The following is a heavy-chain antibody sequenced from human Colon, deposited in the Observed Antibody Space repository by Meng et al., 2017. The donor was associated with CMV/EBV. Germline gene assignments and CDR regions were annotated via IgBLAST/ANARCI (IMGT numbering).Heavy chain of an antibody. Sequence: QGPRPGSGPGLVKPPETLSLTCTVSGDSISNYYWSWIRQSPGKGLEWIGYIYSSGSTNYNPSLKSRVTISIDTSKNQFSLKLTSVTAADTAVYYCAKGRARNDYWFDPWGQGTLVTVSS. CDR3: AKGRARNDYWFDP. J-gene: IGHJ5*02. CDR2: IYSSGST. CDR1: GDSISNYY. V-gene: IGHV4-59*01. D-gene: IGHD4/OR15-4a*01.